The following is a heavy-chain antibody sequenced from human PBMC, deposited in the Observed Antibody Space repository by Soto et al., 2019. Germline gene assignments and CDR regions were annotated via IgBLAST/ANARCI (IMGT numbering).Heavy chain of an antibody. V-gene: IGHV4-39*01. D-gene: IGHD3-22*01. CDR2: IYYSGST. Sequence: QLQLQESGPGLVKPSETLSLTCTVSGGSISSSSYYWGWIRQPPGKGLEWIGSIYYSGSTYYNPSLKSRVTISVDTSTNQFSLKRSSVTAADTAVYYCVDDSSGYSDYWGQGTLVTVSS. CDR1: GGSISSSSYY. CDR3: VDDSSGYSDY. J-gene: IGHJ4*02.